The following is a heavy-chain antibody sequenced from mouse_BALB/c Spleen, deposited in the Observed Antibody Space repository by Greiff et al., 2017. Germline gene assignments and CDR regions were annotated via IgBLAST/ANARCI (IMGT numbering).Heavy chain of an antibody. CDR2: ISSGGST. CDR3: ARGRYGSFYYFDY. CDR1: GFTFSSYA. V-gene: IGHV5-6-5*01. D-gene: IGHD1-1*01. J-gene: IGHJ2*01. Sequence: EVNLVESGGGLVKPGGSLKLSCAASGFTFSSYAMSWVRQTPEKRLEWVASISSGGSTYYPDSVKGRFTISRDNARNILYLQMSSLRSEDTAMYYCARGRYGSFYYFDYWGQGTTLTVSS.